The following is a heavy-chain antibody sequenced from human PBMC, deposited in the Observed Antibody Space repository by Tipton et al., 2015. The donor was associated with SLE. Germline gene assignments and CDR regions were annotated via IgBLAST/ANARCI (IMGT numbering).Heavy chain of an antibody. V-gene: IGHV3-48*01. D-gene: IGHD2-15*01. Sequence: SLRLSCAASGFTFRSYGMHWVRQAPGKGLEWVSYISSGGATIFFADSVEGRFTISRDNANNSLYLQMNSLRAEDTAVYYCARGGYSNYFFDYWGQGTLITVSS. CDR3: ARGGYSNYFFDY. CDR1: GFTFRSYG. J-gene: IGHJ4*02. CDR2: ISSGGATI.